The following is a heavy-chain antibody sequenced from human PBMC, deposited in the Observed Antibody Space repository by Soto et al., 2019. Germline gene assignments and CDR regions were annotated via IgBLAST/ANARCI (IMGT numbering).Heavy chain of an antibody. CDR3: TRLISAAHDY. V-gene: IGHV3-73*01. CDR2: IRDRAYSYAT. J-gene: IGHJ4*02. Sequence: EVLLVESGGGMVQPGGSLKLSCAASGFVFKDSSIHWVRQASGKGLEWVGRIRDRAYSYATAYAESVKGRFTISRDDSNNTAYLQMSGLKTEDTAIYYCTRLISAAHDYRGQGTLVTVSS. CDR1: GFVFKDSS. D-gene: IGHD3-10*01.